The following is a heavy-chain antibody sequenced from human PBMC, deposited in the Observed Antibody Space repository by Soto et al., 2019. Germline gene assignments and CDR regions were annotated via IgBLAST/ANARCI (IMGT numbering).Heavy chain of an antibody. CDR1: GFHFMSFG. CDR3: AKVTKQLAADFYRYGMDV. D-gene: IGHD6-13*01. CDR2: ISGIGTRT. J-gene: IGHJ6*02. V-gene: IGHV3-23*04. Sequence: EEQLVESGGGLVQPGGSLRLSCEASGFHFMSFGMNWVRQAPGKGLEWVSGISGIGTRTFYADSVKGRFITSRDNWTKTMSMKMNSLRVEAADVYYCAKVTKQLAADFYRYGMDVWGRGTTVTVSS.